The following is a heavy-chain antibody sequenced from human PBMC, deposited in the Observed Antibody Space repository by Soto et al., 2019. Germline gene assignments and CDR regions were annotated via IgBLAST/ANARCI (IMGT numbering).Heavy chain of an antibody. V-gene: IGHV1-18*01. CDR3: ARDIVGVLSATHYCHYGMDF. D-gene: IGHD2-15*01. J-gene: IGHJ6*02. CDR1: GYTFTSYG. CDR2: ISAYNGNT. Sequence: GASVKVSCKACGYTFTSYGISWVRQAPGQGLEWMGWISAYNGNTNYAQKLQGRVTMTTDTSTSTAYMELRSLRSDDTAVYYCARDIVGVLSATHYCHYGMDFSCPAPTVTVYS.